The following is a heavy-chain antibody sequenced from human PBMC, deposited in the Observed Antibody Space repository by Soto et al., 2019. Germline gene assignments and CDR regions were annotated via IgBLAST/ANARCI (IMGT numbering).Heavy chain of an antibody. CDR3: ARVGYCGGDCSFPDY. J-gene: IGHJ4*02. V-gene: IGHV4-59*01. CDR2: IYYSGST. CDR1: GYSISNYF. Sequence: SETLSLICTVSGYSISNYFWSWIRQPPGKGLEWIGYIYYSGSTNYNPSLKSRVTISVDTSKNQFSLKLSSVTAADTAVYYCARVGYCGGDCSFPDYWGQGTLVTVSS. D-gene: IGHD2-21*02.